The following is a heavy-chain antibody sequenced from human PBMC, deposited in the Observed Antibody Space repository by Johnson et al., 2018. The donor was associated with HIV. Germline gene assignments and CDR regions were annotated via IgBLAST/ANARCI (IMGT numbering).Heavy chain of an antibody. V-gene: IGHV3-66*01. CDR3: AKGYSGYDYYAFDI. CDR2: IYSGGST. Sequence: EVQLVESGGGVVQPGRSLRLSCAASGFTVSSNYMSWVRQAPGKGLEWVSVIYSGGSTYYADSVKGRFTISRDNSKNTLYLQMNSLRAEDTAVYYCAKGYSGYDYYAFDIWGQGTMVTVSS. CDR1: GFTVSSNY. J-gene: IGHJ3*02. D-gene: IGHD5-12*01.